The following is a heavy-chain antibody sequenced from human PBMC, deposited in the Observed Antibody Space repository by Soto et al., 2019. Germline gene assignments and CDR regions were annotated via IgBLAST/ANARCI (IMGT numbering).Heavy chain of an antibody. Sequence: EVQLVESGGGLVQPGRSLRLSCAASGFTFDDYAMHWVRQAPGKGLEWVSGISWNSGSIGYADSVKGRFTISRDNAKNSLYLQMNSLRAEDTALYYCAKAGLDYDILTGYSTLVDYWGQGTLVTVSS. D-gene: IGHD3-9*01. J-gene: IGHJ4*02. V-gene: IGHV3-9*01. CDR1: GFTFDDYA. CDR3: AKAGLDYDILTGYSTLVDY. CDR2: ISWNSGSI.